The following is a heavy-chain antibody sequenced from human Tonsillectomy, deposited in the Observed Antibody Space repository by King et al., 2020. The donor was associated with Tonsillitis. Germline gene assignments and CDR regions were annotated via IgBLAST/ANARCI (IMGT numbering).Heavy chain of an antibody. J-gene: IGHJ5*02. CDR3: VKSRGGVQDSNAWYGADH. CDR2: ISWNSDEI. Sequence: EIHLKESGGGLVQPGRSLRLSCAASGFIFDDYAMHWVRLVPGKGLEWVSGISWNSDEIYYAGSAKGRFTIPRDNAKNSLFLQMNSLRPEDTALYYCVKSRGGVQDSNAWYGADHWGQGTLVTVSS. D-gene: IGHD6-19*01. CDR1: GFIFDDYA. V-gene: IGHV3-9*01.